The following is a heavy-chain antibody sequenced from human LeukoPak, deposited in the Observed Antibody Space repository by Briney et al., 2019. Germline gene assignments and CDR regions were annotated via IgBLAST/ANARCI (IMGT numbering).Heavy chain of an antibody. D-gene: IGHD3-10*01. CDR1: GGSISSGVYY. J-gene: IGHJ4*02. Sequence: PQTLSLTCTVSGGSISSGVYYWSWIRQHPGKGLEWIGYIYYSGSTYYNPSLKSRVTISRDTPKNQFSLKLSSVTAADTAVYYCARGILLWSSYYFDYWGQGTLVTVSS. CDR2: IYYSGST. CDR3: ARGILLWSSYYFDY. V-gene: IGHV4-31*03.